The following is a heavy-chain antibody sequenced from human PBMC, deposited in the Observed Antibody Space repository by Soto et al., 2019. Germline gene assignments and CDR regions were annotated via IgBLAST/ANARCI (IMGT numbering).Heavy chain of an antibody. CDR3: ARTTVVAATFDF. V-gene: IGHV3-21*01. D-gene: IGHD2-15*01. J-gene: IGHJ4*02. Sequence: EVQLVESGGGLVKPGGSLTLYCGASGFAFRSYNMNWVRQAPGKGLEWVASISSGSSNIYYADSVKGRFTISRDNAKNSLYLQMDSLRAEDSAVYYCARTTVVAATFDFWGQGTLVTVSS. CDR2: ISSGSSNI. CDR1: GFAFRSYN.